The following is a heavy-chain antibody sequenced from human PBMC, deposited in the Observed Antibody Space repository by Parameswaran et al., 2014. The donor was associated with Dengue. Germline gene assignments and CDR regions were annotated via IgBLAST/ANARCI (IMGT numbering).Heavy chain of an antibody. CDR2: INPNSGAT. Sequence: WVRQAPGQGLQWMGWINPNSGATKYEQKFLGRVTMTRDTSISTAYMELSSLRSEDTAVYYCARDWQDIVVVPAAQTIYYYYGMDVWGQGTTVTVSS. V-gene: IGHV1-2*02. CDR3: ARDWQDIVVVPAAQTIYYYYGMDV. J-gene: IGHJ6*02. D-gene: IGHD2-2*01.